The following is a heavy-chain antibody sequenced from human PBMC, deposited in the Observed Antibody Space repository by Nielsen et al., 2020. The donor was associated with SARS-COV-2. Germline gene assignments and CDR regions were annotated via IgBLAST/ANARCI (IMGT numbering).Heavy chain of an antibody. CDR1: GFSFSDFG. V-gene: IGHV3-21*01. CDR2: IRTGSRTM. D-gene: IGHD3-22*01. Sequence: GGSLRLSCAASGFSFSDFGMTWVRQAPGKGLEWVSSIRTGSRTMYYADSVKGRFTISRDDAKNSLYLQMNSLRAEDTAVYYCVRVRDDGYYYDTGPFDYWGQGTLVTVSS. CDR3: VRVRDDGYYYDTGPFDY. J-gene: IGHJ4*02.